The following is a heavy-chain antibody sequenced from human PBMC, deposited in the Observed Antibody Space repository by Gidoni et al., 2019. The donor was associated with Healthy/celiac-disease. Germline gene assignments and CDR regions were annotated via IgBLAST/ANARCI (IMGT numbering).Heavy chain of an antibody. V-gene: IGHV3-30*18. D-gene: IGHD2-2*01. CDR1: GFTFSNYG. J-gene: IGHJ2*01. CDR2: ISYDGSNK. Sequence: QVQLVESGGGVVQPGRSLSLSCAASGFTFSNYGMHWVRQAPGKGLEWVAVISYDGSNKYYADSVKGRFTISRDNSKNTMYLQMNSLRAEDTAVYYCAKSVQLRYFDLWGRGTLVTVSS. CDR3: AKSVQLRYFDL.